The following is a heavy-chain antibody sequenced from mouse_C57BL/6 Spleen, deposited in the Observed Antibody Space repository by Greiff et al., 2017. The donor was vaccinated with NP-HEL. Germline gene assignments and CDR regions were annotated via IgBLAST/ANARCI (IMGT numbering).Heavy chain of an antibody. CDR3: ASWVYDALY. Sequence: QVQLQQSGPELVKPGASVKISCKASGYAFSSSWMHWVKQRPGKGLEWIGRIYPGDGDTNYNGKFKGKATLTADKSSSTAYMQLSSLTSEDSAVYFCASWVYDALYWGKGTTLTVSS. J-gene: IGHJ2*01. CDR1: GYAFSSSW. D-gene: IGHD2-3*01. CDR2: IYPGDGDT. V-gene: IGHV1-82*01.